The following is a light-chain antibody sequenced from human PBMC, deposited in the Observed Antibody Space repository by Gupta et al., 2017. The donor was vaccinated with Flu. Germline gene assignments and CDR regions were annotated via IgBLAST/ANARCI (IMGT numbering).Light chain of an antibody. Sequence: NLMLTQPHSVSEPPGKPVTISCTRSSGSIASNFVQWSQQRPGSPPSTVIYENNQRPSGVPDRFSGSTDSSSNTASPPTSGLKTEDDADYYCQSDDSSNHRVFGGGTKLTVL. CDR1: SGSIASNF. V-gene: IGLV6-57*01. J-gene: IGLJ3*02. CDR3: QSDDSSNHRV. CDR2: ENN.